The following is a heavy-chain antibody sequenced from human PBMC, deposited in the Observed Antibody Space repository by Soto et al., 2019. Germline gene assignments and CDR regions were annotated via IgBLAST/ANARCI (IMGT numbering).Heavy chain of an antibody. D-gene: IGHD6-19*01. Sequence: LRLSCAASGFTFSSYSMNWVRQAPGKGLEWVSSISSSSSYIYYADSVKGRFTISRDNAKNSLYLQMNSLRAEDTAVYYCARDPLYSSGGDYYYYGMAVWGQGTTVTVSS. J-gene: IGHJ6*02. CDR2: ISSSSSYI. CDR3: ARDPLYSSGGDYYYYGMAV. V-gene: IGHV3-21*01. CDR1: GFTFSSYS.